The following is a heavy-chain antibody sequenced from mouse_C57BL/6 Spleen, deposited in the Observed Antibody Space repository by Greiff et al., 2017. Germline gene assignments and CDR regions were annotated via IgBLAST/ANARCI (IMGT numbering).Heavy chain of an antibody. Sequence: VQLQQSGPELVKPGASVKISCKASGYTFTDYYMNWVKQSHGKSLEWIGDINPNNGGTSYNQKFKGKATLTVDKSSSTAYMELRSLTSEVSAVYYCARPYGSSYWYFDVWGTGTTVTVSS. J-gene: IGHJ1*03. CDR1: GYTFTDYY. V-gene: IGHV1-26*01. CDR2: INPNNGGT. CDR3: ARPYGSSYWYFDV. D-gene: IGHD1-1*01.